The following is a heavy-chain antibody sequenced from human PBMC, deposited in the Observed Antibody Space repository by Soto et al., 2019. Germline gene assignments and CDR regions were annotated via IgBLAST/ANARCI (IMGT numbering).Heavy chain of an antibody. CDR1: GGSISSYY. CDR2: IYYSGST. D-gene: IGHD2-8*02. V-gene: IGHV4-59*01. CDR3: AGLWWFGPYGTDV. Sequence: PSETLSLTCTVSGGSISSYYWSWIRQPPGQGLEWVGYIYYSGSTNYNPSLKSRVTISVDTSKNQFSLKLSSVTAADTAVYYCAGLWWFGPYGTDVWGQGTPVTVSS. J-gene: IGHJ6*02.